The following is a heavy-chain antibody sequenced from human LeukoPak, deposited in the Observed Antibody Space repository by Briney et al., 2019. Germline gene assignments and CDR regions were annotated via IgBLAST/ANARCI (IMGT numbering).Heavy chain of an antibody. CDR1: GYTFTSYG. CDR2: ISAYNGNT. V-gene: IGHV1-18*01. CDR3: ARAWGTTVVTPRQPKSQKFDP. J-gene: IGHJ5*02. Sequence: GASVKVSCKASGYTFTSYGISWVRQAPGQGLEWMGWISAYNGNTNYAQKLQGRVTMTTDTSTSTAYMELRSLRSDDTAVYYCARAWGTTVVTPRQPKSQKFDPWGQGTLVTVSS. D-gene: IGHD4-23*01.